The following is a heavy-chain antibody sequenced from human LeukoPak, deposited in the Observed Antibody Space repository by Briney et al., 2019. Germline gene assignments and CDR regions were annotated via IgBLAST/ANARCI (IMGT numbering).Heavy chain of an antibody. CDR1: GFTFSSYG. CDR2: ISYDGSNK. D-gene: IGHD3-9*01. Sequence: GGSLRLSCAASGFTFSSYGMHWVRQAPGKGLEWVAVISYDGSNKYYADSVKGRFTISRDNSKNTLYLQMNSLRAEDTAVYYCAKDRAESRILRYFDWVFDYWGQGTLVTVSS. V-gene: IGHV3-30*18. J-gene: IGHJ4*02. CDR3: AKDRAESRILRYFDWVFDY.